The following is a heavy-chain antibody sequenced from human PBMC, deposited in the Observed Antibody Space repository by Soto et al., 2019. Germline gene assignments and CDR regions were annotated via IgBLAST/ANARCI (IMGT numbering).Heavy chain of an antibody. D-gene: IGHD3-10*01. J-gene: IGHJ5*01. CDR1: GGTFSSYA. V-gene: IGHV1-69*13. CDR2: IIPIFGTA. Sequence: GASVKVSCKASGGTFSSYAISWVRQAPGQGLEWMGGIIPIFGTANYAQKFQGRVTITADESTSTAYMELSSLASEDTAVYYCARAYDYGSGPLFGFDSWGQGTLVTVSS. CDR3: ARAYDYGSGPLFGFDS.